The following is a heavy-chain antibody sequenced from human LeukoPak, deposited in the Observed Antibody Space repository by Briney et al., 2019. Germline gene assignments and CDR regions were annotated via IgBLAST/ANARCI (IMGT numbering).Heavy chain of an antibody. Sequence: PSETLSLTCTVSGGSISSSSYYWSWIRQPPGKGLEWIGYIYYSGSTNYNPSLKSRVTISVDKSKNQFSLKLSSVTAADTAVYYCAREYYYDSSGYYYDYWGQGTLVTVSS. CDR2: IYYSGST. CDR3: AREYYYDSSGYYYDY. V-gene: IGHV4-61*05. J-gene: IGHJ4*02. D-gene: IGHD3-22*01. CDR1: GGSISSSSYY.